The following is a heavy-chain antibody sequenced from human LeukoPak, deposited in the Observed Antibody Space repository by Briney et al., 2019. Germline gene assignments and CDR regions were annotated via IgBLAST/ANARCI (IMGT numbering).Heavy chain of an antibody. J-gene: IGHJ4*02. Sequence: PSETLSLTRAVYGGSFSGYYWSWIRQPPGKGLEWIGEINHSGSTNYNPSLKSRVTISVDTSKNQFSLKLSSVTAADTAVYYCARSNIMITFGGVIVEDYFDYWGQGTLVTVSS. CDR3: ARSNIMITFGGVIVEDYFDY. V-gene: IGHV4-34*01. D-gene: IGHD3-16*02. CDR1: GGSFSGYY. CDR2: INHSGST.